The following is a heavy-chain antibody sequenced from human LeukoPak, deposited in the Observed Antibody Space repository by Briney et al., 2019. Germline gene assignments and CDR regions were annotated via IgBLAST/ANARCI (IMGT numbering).Heavy chain of an antibody. CDR3: ARDCGDYLALGLGY. CDR2: IYSGGST. Sequence: GGSLRLSCAASGFTVSSNYMSWVRQAPGRGLEWVSVIYSGGSTYYADSVKGRFTISRDNSKNTLYLQMNSLRAEDTAVYYCARDCGDYLALGLGYWGQGTLVTVSS. D-gene: IGHD4-17*01. J-gene: IGHJ4*02. CDR1: GFTVSSNY. V-gene: IGHV3-66*01.